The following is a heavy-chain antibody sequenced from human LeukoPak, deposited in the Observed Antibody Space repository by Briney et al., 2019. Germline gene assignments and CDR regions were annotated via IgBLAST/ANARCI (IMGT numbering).Heavy chain of an antibody. CDR1: GFTFSSYA. Sequence: PGGSLRLSCAASGFTFSSYAMSWVRQAPGKGLEWVSAISGSGGSTYYADSVKGRFTISRDNSKNTLYLQMNGLRAEDTAVYYCAKPIASRRAFDIWGQGTMVTVSS. CDR2: ISGSGGST. V-gene: IGHV3-23*01. D-gene: IGHD1-26*01. CDR3: AKPIASRRAFDI. J-gene: IGHJ3*02.